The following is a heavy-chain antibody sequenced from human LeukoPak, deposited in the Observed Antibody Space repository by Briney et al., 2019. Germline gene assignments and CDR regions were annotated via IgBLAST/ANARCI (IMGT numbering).Heavy chain of an antibody. V-gene: IGHV3-73*01. Sequence: GGSLRLSCAASGFTFSGSAMHWVRQASGKGLEWVGRIRSKANSYATAYAASVKGRFTISRDDSKNTAYLQMNSLRAEDTAVYYCAKDNCYYGSGSFFVDYWGQGTLVTVSS. CDR1: GFTFSGSA. J-gene: IGHJ4*02. D-gene: IGHD3-10*01. CDR2: IRSKANSYAT. CDR3: AKDNCYYGSGSFFVDY.